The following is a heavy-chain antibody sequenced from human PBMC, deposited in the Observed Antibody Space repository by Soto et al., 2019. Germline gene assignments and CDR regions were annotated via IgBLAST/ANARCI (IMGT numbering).Heavy chain of an antibody. D-gene: IGHD3-9*01. CDR3: AKAGNEYDILTGYYKAEYFQH. CDR2: ISWDSGRI. J-gene: IGHJ1*01. V-gene: IGHV3-9*01. CDR1: GFTFDDYA. Sequence: GGSLRLSCAASGFTFDDYAMHWVRQAPGKGLEWVSSISWDSGRIGYADSVKGRFTISRDNAKNSLYLQMNSLRAEDTALYYCAKAGNEYDILTGYYKAEYFQHWGQGTLVTVSS.